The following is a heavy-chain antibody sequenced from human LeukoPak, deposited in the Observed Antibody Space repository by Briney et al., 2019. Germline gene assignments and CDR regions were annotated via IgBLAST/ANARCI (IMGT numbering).Heavy chain of an antibody. V-gene: IGHV3-21*01. CDR3: ARVLLDCSSTSCHDAFDI. Sequence: GRSLRLSCAASGFTFSSYSMNWVRQAPGKGLEWVSSISSSSSYIYYADSVKGRFTISRDNAKNSLYLQMNSLRAEDTAVYYCARVLLDCSSTSCHDAFDIWGQGTMVTVPS. CDR1: GFTFSSYS. D-gene: IGHD2-2*01. CDR2: ISSSSSYI. J-gene: IGHJ3*02.